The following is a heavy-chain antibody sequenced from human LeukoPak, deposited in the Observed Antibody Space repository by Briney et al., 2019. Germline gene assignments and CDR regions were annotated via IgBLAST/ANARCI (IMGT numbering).Heavy chain of an antibody. CDR2: IYYSGST. J-gene: IGHJ5*02. V-gene: IGHV4-59*01. CDR3: ARVWPGCTNGVCYTNWLDP. Sequence: SETLSLTCTVSGGSISSYYWSWIRQPPGKGLEWIGYIYYSGSTNYNPSLKSRVTISVDTSKNQFSPKLSSVTAADTAVYYCARVWPGCTNGVCYTNWLDPWGQGTLVTVSS. D-gene: IGHD2-8*01. CDR1: GGSISSYY.